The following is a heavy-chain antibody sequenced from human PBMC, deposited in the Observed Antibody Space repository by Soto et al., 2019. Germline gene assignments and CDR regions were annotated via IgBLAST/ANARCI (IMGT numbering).Heavy chain of an antibody. D-gene: IGHD4-17*01. V-gene: IGHV3-23*01. J-gene: IGHJ4*02. CDR1: GITFSSYA. Sequence: EVQLLESGGGLVQPGGSLRLSCAASGITFSSYAMSWVRQAPGKGLEWVSAISGSGGSTYYADSVKGRFTISRDNSKNTLYLQMNSLRAEDTAVYYCANHYGDYVGFDYWGQGTLVTVSS. CDR2: ISGSGGST. CDR3: ANHYGDYVGFDY.